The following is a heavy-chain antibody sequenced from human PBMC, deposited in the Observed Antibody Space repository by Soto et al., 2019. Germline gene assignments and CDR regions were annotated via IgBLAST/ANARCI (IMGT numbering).Heavy chain of an antibody. Sequence: QLQLQESGPGLVKPSETLSLTCTVSGGSISSSSYYWGWIRQPPGKGLEWIGSISYSGSTYYNPSLKSRVTISVDTSKNQFSLKLSSVTAADTAVYYCASPSSVGATNPFDYWGQGTLVTVSS. V-gene: IGHV4-39*01. CDR2: ISYSGST. CDR3: ASPSSVGATNPFDY. J-gene: IGHJ4*02. CDR1: GGSISSSSYY. D-gene: IGHD1-26*01.